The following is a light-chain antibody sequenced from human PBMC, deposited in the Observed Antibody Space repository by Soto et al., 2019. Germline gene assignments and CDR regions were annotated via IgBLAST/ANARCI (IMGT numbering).Light chain of an antibody. V-gene: IGKV1-5*03. Sequence: DMQMTQSPSTLSASVGDRVTITCRASQSISIWLAWYQQKPGKAPKLLIYKASSLASGVPSRFSGSGSGTEFTLTISSLQPDDFATYYCQQYDTYSRTFGPGTKVDIK. J-gene: IGKJ3*01. CDR3: QQYDTYSRT. CDR1: QSISIW. CDR2: KAS.